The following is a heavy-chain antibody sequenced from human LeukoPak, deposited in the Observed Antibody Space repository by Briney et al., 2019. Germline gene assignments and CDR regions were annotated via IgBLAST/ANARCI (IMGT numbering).Heavy chain of an antibody. Sequence: SETLSLTCGVSGGSVTSTNWWTWVRQPPGKGLEWIGEVHLDGRTNYNPSLKSRLTMSVDLSENHVSLKLTSVTAAGTAVYYCAREGGFYRPLDYSGQGTLVTVSS. CDR3: AREGGFYRPLDY. D-gene: IGHD3-3*01. CDR2: VHLDGRT. V-gene: IGHV4-4*02. CDR1: GGSVTSTNW. J-gene: IGHJ4*02.